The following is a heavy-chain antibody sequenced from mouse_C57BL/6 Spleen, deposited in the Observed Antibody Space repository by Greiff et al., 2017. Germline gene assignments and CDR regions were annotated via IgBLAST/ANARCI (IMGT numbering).Heavy chain of an antibody. V-gene: IGHV5-17*01. D-gene: IGHD2-2*01. Sequence: EVQLVESGGGLVKPGGSLKLSCAASGFTFSDYGMHWVRQAPEKGLEWVAYISSGSSTIYSADTVKGRFTISIDNAKNTLFLPLTSLRSEDTAMDYCARQSYGSETYYYAMDYWGQGTSVTVSS. CDR1: GFTFSDYG. CDR2: ISSGSSTI. J-gene: IGHJ4*01. CDR3: ARQSYGSETYYYAMDY.